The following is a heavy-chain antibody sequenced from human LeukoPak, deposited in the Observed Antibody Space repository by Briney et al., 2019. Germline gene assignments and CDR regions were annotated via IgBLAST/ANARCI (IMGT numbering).Heavy chain of an antibody. D-gene: IGHD2-2*02. CDR1: GFTFSSYG. Sequence: GGSLRLSCAASGFTFSSYGMSWVRQAPGKGLEWVSGISGSGGSTYYADSVKGRFTGSRDNSKNTLYLQMNGLRAEDTAVYYCAKDVSCSSTSCYRSYGMDVWGQGTTVTVSS. CDR2: ISGSGGST. V-gene: IGHV3-23*01. J-gene: IGHJ6*02. CDR3: AKDVSCSSTSCYRSYGMDV.